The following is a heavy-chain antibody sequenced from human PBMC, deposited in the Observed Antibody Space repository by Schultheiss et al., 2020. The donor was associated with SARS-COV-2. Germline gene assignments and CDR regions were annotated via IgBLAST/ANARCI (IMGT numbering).Heavy chain of an antibody. D-gene: IGHD6-19*01. CDR3: ASTASGYSSGRTFDP. J-gene: IGHJ5*02. V-gene: IGHV5-51*01. Sequence: GESLKISCKGSGYSFTSYWIGWVRQMPGKGLEWMGIIYPGDSDTRYSPSFQGHVTISADKSISTAYLQWSSLKASDTAMYYCASTASGYSSGRTFDPWGQGTLVTVSS. CDR1: GYSFTSYW. CDR2: IYPGDSDT.